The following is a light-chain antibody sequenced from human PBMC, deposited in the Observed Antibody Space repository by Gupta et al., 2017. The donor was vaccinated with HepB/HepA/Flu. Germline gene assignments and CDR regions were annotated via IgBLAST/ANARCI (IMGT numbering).Light chain of an antibody. CDR2: DVS. CDR1: SSDVGGYNY. J-gene: IGLJ2*01. Sequence: QSDLTQPASVSGSPGQSITISCTGTSSDVGGYNYVSWYQQPPGKAPKLMIYDVSNRPSGVANRFSGSKSGNMASLTISGLQAEDEADYYCSSDTSSSTLVVFGGGTKLTVL. V-gene: IGLV2-14*01. CDR3: SSDTSSSTLVV.